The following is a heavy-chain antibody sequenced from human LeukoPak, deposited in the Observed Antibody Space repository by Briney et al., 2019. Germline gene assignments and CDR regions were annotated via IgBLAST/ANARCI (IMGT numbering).Heavy chain of an antibody. V-gene: IGHV3-11*01. D-gene: IGHD3-22*01. Sequence: GGSLRLSCAASGFTFSDYYMSWIRQAPGKGLEWVSYISSSGSTIYYADSVKGRFTISRDNAKNSLYLQMNSLRAEDTAVYYCAKDLNYYDSVDAFDIWGQGTMVTVSS. CDR3: AKDLNYYDSVDAFDI. CDR1: GFTFSDYY. J-gene: IGHJ3*02. CDR2: ISSSGSTI.